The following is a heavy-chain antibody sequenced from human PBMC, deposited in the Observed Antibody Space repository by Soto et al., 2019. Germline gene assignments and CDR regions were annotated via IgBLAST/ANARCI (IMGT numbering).Heavy chain of an antibody. CDR2: ISSSSDNI. D-gene: IGHD2-21*02. Sequence: VGSLRLSCVASGFRFSDHSMTWVRQSPGKGLQWIAYISSSSDNIYYAESVRGRFTVSRDNAKNALFLEMNSLRDDDTATYYCARLPKGSLVTAWGQGTRVTVSS. CDR3: ARLPKGSLVTA. J-gene: IGHJ4*02. CDR1: GFRFSDHS. V-gene: IGHV3-48*02.